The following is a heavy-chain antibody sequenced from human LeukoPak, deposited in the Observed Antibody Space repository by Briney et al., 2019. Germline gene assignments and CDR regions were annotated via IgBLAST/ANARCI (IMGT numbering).Heavy chain of an antibody. J-gene: IGHJ4*02. D-gene: IGHD3-3*01. CDR2: IYTSGST. CDR3: ASFARDFWSGYSGLYYFDY. CDR1: GGSLSSGSYY. Sequence: SETLSLTCTVSGGSLSSGSYYWSWIRQPAGKGLEWIGRIYTSGSTNYNPSLKSRVTISVDTSKNQFSLKLSSVTAADTAVYYCASFARDFWSGYSGLYYFDYWGQGTLVTVSS. V-gene: IGHV4-61*02.